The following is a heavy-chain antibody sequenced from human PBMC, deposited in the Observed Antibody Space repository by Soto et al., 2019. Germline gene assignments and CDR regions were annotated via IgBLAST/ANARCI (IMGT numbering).Heavy chain of an antibody. CDR3: ALSHTVTTDY. J-gene: IGHJ4*02. CDR1: GLTFSSYW. D-gene: IGHD4-17*01. Sequence: EVQLVESGGGLVQPGGSLRLSCAASGLTFSSYWMHWVRQAPGKGLVWVSRINSAGSSTSYADSVKGRFSISRDNAKNTLYLQMNSLRAEDTAVYYCALSHTVTTDYWGQGTLVTVSS. CDR2: INSAGSST. V-gene: IGHV3-74*01.